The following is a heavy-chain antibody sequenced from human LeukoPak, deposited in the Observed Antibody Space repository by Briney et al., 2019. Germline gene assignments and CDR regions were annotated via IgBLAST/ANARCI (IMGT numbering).Heavy chain of an antibody. D-gene: IGHD6-19*01. V-gene: IGHV3-7*01. Sequence: GGSLRLSCAASGITFSSYAMSWVRQAPGKGLEWVANIKQDGSEKYYVDSVKGRFTISRDNAKNSLYLQMNSLRAEDTAVYYCARDRGSSGWYEFDYWGQGTLVTVSS. CDR1: GITFSSYA. J-gene: IGHJ4*02. CDR3: ARDRGSSGWYEFDY. CDR2: IKQDGSEK.